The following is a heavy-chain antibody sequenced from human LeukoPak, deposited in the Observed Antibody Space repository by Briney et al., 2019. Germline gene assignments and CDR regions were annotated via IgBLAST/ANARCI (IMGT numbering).Heavy chain of an antibody. CDR3: AREEAVVAATTVGYYYYGMDV. CDR2: MNPNSGNT. Sequence: GASVKVSCKASGYTFTSYDINWVRQATGQGLEWMGWMNPNSGNTGYAQKFQGRVTMTRNTSISTAYMELSSLRSEDTAVYYCAREEAVVAATTVGYYYYGMDVWGQGTTVTVSS. CDR1: GYTFTSYD. J-gene: IGHJ6*02. V-gene: IGHV1-8*01. D-gene: IGHD2-15*01.